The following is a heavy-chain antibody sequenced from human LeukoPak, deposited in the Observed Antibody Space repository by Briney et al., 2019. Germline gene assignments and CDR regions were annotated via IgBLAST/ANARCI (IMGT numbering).Heavy chain of an antibody. D-gene: IGHD6-19*01. CDR2: INPNSGGT. J-gene: IGHJ4*02. CDR3: ASLGNPYSSGWNIDY. CDR1: GYTFTCYY. V-gene: IGHV1-2*07. Sequence: SVNLSCTASGYTFTCYYMHWVRHAPAQGLEWMGWINPNSGGTNYAHKFHVRVTMTRATAISTTYMELSRLRSDDTAVYYCASLGNPYSSGWNIDYWGQGTLVTVSS.